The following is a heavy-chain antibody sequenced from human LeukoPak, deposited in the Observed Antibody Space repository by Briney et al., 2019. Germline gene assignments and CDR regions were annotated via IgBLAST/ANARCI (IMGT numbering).Heavy chain of an antibody. Sequence: PSETLSLTCTVSGGSISNYYWSWIRQPPGKELEWIGYIYYIGSTNYNPPLKSRVTISVDTSKNQFSLKLSSVTAADTAVYYCATHAMDVWGKGTTVTVSS. J-gene: IGHJ6*04. CDR2: IYYIGST. CDR3: ATHAMDV. V-gene: IGHV4-59*01. CDR1: GGSISNYY.